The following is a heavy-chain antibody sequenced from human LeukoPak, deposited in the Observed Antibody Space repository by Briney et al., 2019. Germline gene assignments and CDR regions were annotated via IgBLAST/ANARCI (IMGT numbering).Heavy chain of an antibody. J-gene: IGHJ4*02. CDR3: ARGRTIAVAGIGY. D-gene: IGHD6-19*01. CDR1: GGSISSGGYY. CDR2: IYYSGST. Sequence: SETLSLTCTVSGGSISSGGYYWSWIRQHPGKGLEWIGYIYYSGSTYYNPSLKSRVTISVDTSKNQFSLKLSSVTAADTAVYYCARGRTIAVAGIGYWGQGTLVTVSS. V-gene: IGHV4-31*03.